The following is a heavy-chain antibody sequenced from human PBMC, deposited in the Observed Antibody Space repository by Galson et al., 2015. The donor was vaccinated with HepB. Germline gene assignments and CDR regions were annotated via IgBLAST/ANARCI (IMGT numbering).Heavy chain of an antibody. J-gene: IGHJ6*02. CDR3: TGLMRQDV. Sequence: SLRLSCAASGFTFSSYEMNWVRQAPGKGLEWVSYISSSSSTIYYADSVNGRFTISRDNAKNSLFLQMNSLRAEDTAVYYCTGLMRQDVWGQGTTVTVSS. V-gene: IGHV3-48*03. CDR2: ISSSSSTI. CDR1: GFTFSSYE.